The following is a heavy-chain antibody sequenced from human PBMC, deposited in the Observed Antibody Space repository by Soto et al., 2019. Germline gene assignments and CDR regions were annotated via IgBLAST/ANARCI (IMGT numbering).Heavy chain of an antibody. CDR2: IIPIFGTA. J-gene: IGHJ4*02. CDR3: ARGARDYYDSSGYSGWYFDY. Sequence: QVQLVQSGAEVKKPGSSVKVSCKASGGTFSSYAISWVRQAPGQGLEWMGGIIPIFGTANYAQKFQGRVTITADESTSTAYMELSSLRSEDTAVYYCARGARDYYDSSGYSGWYFDYWGQGTLVTVSS. V-gene: IGHV1-69*01. CDR1: GGTFSSYA. D-gene: IGHD3-22*01.